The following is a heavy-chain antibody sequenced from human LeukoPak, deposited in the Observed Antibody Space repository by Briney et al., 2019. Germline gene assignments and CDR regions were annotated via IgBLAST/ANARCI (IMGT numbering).Heavy chain of an antibody. CDR2: ISSSSSYI. Sequence: GGSLRLSCAASGFTFSSYSMNWVRQAPGKGLEWVSSISSSSSYIYYADSVKGRFTISRDNAKNSLYLQMNSLRAEDTAVYYCAREDLSTRWELRAYLDYWGQGTLVTVSS. CDR3: AREDLSTRWELRAYLDY. J-gene: IGHJ4*02. D-gene: IGHD1-26*01. CDR1: GFTFSSYS. V-gene: IGHV3-21*01.